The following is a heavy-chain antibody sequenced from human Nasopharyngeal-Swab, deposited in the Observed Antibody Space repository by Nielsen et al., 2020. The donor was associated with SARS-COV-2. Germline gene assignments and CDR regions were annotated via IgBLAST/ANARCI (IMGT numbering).Heavy chain of an antibody. CDR1: GASISSSTYY. V-gene: IGHV4-39*01. Sequence: SETLSLTCTVSGASISSSTYYWAWIRQAPGRGREGIGSFYYSGSAYYNPSHKSRVTITVDTSRNDLSLKLSSVTAADTAVYYCARHPVDGRLWVRGVMKEYGMDVWGQGTTVTAS. CDR2: FYYSGSA. J-gene: IGHJ6*02. D-gene: IGHD3-10*01. CDR3: ARHPVDGRLWVRGVMKEYGMDV.